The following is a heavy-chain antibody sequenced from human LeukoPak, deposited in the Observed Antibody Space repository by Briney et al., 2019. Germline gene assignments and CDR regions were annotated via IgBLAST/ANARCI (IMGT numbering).Heavy chain of an antibody. Sequence: SETLSLTCTVSGGSISSGSYCWSWIRQPAGKGLEWIGHIHTSGNTNYNPSLKSRVTISVDTSKNQFSLKLSSVTAADTAVYYCARGSGAGYGSGSYYNKRSYYYMDVWGKGTTVTVSS. CDR1: GGSISSGSYC. J-gene: IGHJ6*03. CDR2: IHTSGNT. V-gene: IGHV4-61*09. D-gene: IGHD3-10*01. CDR3: ARGSGAGYGSGSYYNKRSYYYMDV.